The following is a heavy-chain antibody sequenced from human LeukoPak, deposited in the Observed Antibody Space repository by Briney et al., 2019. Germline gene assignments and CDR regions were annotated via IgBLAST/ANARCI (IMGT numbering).Heavy chain of an antibody. V-gene: IGHV3-64*01. Sequence: GGSLRLSCAASGFTFSSYSLYWVRQAPGKGLECVSGISGNGGSIYYANSVKGRFTISRDNSNNTLYLQMGGLRPEDMALYYCARRKPSSYGFDSWGQGTLVTVSS. CDR2: ISGNGGSI. CDR3: ARRKPSSYGFDS. CDR1: GFTFSSYS. D-gene: IGHD3-10*01. J-gene: IGHJ4*02.